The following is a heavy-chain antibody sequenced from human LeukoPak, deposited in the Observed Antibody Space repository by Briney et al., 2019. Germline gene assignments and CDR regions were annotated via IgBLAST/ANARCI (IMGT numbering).Heavy chain of an antibody. V-gene: IGHV3-66*01. CDR2: IYSDGST. Sequence: GGSLRLTCAASGFIFSDYAMSWVCQAPGKALEWVSAIYSDGSTYYADSVKGRFTISRDNSKNTMYLQMNSLRAEDTAVYYCARDLKTGWAHDYWGQGTLVTVSS. CDR1: GFIFSDYA. D-gene: IGHD6-19*01. CDR3: ARDLKTGWAHDY. J-gene: IGHJ4*02.